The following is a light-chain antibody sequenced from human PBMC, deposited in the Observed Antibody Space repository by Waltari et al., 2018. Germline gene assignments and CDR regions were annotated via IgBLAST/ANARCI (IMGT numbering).Light chain of an antibody. Sequence: EVFLTQSPATLSLSPGETTTLSCRASQSVNTYLAWYQQKPGQAPTLLIYDASIRATGIPARFSGSGSGTDFTLTISSLEPEDFALYYCQQRWNWLRAFGQGTRVEIK. CDR1: QSVNTY. V-gene: IGKV3-11*01. J-gene: IGKJ5*01. CDR3: QQRWNWLRA. CDR2: DAS.